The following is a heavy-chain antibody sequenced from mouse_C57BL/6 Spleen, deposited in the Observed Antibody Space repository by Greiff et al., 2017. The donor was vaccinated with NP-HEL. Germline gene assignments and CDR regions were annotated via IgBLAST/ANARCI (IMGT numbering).Heavy chain of an antibody. Sequence: DVKLVESGGDLVKPGGSLKLSCAASGFTFSSYGMSWVRQTPDKRLEWVATISSGGSYTYYPDSVKGRFTISRDNAKNTLYLQMSSLKSEDTAMYYCARQATTVAPYAMDYWGQGTSVTVSS. J-gene: IGHJ4*01. CDR2: ISSGGSYT. CDR3: ARQATTVAPYAMDY. V-gene: IGHV5-6*02. CDR1: GFTFSSYG. D-gene: IGHD1-1*01.